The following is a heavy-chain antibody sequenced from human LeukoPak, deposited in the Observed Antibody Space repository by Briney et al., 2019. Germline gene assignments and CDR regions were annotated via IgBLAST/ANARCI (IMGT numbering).Heavy chain of an antibody. CDR1: GVSFNDYY. D-gene: IGHD4/OR15-4a*01. CDR3: TRMTMGHDY. Sequence: SETLSLTCAVSGVSFNDYYWSWVRQTPGKGLEWIGEINHSGYTNDSPSLKSRVTLSIDTSRKQFSLNLRSVTVADSGIYYCTRMTMGHDYWGQGTLVTVSS. J-gene: IGHJ4*02. CDR2: INHSGYT. V-gene: IGHV4-34*01.